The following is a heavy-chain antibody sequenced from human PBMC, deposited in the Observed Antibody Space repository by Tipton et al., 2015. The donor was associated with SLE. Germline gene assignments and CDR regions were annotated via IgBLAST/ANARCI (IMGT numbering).Heavy chain of an antibody. J-gene: IGHJ6*03. Sequence: GLVKPSQTLSLTCTVSGDSISSGLYYWSWIRQPAGKGLEWIGRIYTSGSTNYHTSLRSRVTLSLDTSKNQISLQLTSVTAADTAIYYCARESFTNDFYSYMHVWGKATTVTVSS. CDR3: ARESFTNDFYSYMHV. CDR1: GDSISSGLYY. V-gene: IGHV4-61*02. CDR2: IYTSGST. D-gene: IGHD2-8*01.